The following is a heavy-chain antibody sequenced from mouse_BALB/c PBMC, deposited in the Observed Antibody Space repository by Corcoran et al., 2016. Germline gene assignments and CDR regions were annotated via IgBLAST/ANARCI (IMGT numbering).Heavy chain of an antibody. CDR1: GYTFTDYN. V-gene: IGHV1-18*01. J-gene: IGHJ1*01. D-gene: IGHD1-1*02. CDR3: ARGGYHWYFDV. CDR2: INPNNGGT. Sequence: EVLLQQSGPELVTPGVSVKIPCKASGYTFTDYNMDWVKQSHGKSLEWIGDINPNNGGTIYNQKFKGKATLTVDKSSSTAYMELRSLTSEDTAVYYCARGGYHWYFDVWGAGTTVTVSS.